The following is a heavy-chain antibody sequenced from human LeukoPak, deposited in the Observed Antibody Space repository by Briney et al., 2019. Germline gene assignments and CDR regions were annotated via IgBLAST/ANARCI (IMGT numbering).Heavy chain of an antibody. Sequence: GGSLRLSCAASGFTFSSYEMNWVRQAPGKGLEWVSYISTSGSIIYYADSVKGRFTISRDNAKNSLYLQMNSLRAGDTAVYYCARGRDSSGPWGQGTLVTVSS. J-gene: IGHJ4*02. V-gene: IGHV3-48*03. CDR2: ISTSGSII. CDR3: ARGRDSSGP. CDR1: GFTFSSYE. D-gene: IGHD3-22*01.